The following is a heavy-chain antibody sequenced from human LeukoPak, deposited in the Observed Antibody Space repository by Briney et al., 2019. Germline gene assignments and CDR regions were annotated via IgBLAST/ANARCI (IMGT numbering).Heavy chain of an antibody. J-gene: IGHJ4*02. CDR2: ITGGGEST. V-gene: IGHV3-23*01. Sequence: PGGSLRLSCAASGFTFSSYAMNWVRQAPGTRLEWVSSITGGGESTYHADSVKGRFTISRDNSKNTVYLQMNSLRAEDTAVYYCAKGERVYCSASTCYPFDYWGQGILVSVSS. D-gene: IGHD2-15*01. CDR1: GFTFSSYA. CDR3: AKGERVYCSASTCYPFDY.